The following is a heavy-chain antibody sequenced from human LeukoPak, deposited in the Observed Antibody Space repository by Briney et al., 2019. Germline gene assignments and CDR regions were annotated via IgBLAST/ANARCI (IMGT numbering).Heavy chain of an antibody. D-gene: IGHD6-6*01. CDR2: IYYSGST. V-gene: IGHV4-59*01. J-gene: IGHJ4*02. CDR1: GGSISSYY. CDR3: ARASAARHFDY. Sequence: PSETLSLTCTVSGGSISSYYWSWIRQPPGKGLEWIGYIYYSGSTNYNPSPKSRVTISVDTSKNQFSLKLSSVTAADTAVYYCARASAARHFDYWGQGTLVTVSS.